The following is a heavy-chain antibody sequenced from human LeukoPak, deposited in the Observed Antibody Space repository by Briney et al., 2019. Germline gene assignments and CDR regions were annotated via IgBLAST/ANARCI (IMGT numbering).Heavy chain of an antibody. CDR3: APLSGGSYYYFDY. J-gene: IGHJ4*02. D-gene: IGHD1-26*01. V-gene: IGHV3-23*01. Sequence: GGSLRLSCAASGFTFSSYAMSWVRQAPGKGLEWVSAISGSSGSTYYADSVKGRFTISRDNSKNTLYLQMNSLRAEDTAVYYCAPLSGGSYYYFDYWGQGTLVTVSS. CDR2: ISGSSGST. CDR1: GFTFSSYA.